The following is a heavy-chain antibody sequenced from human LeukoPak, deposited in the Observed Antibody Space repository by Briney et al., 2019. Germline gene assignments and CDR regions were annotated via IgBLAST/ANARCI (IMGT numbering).Heavy chain of an antibody. CDR2: IYPGDSNS. J-gene: IGHJ2*01. CDR3: ARTANGTVSGLWYFDL. Sequence: GESLKISCKGSGYNFNTNLIAWVRQMPGKGLEWMAIIYPGDSNSRSGRSFQGQVTVSAEKSLSAAYLEWSALKASAAAMYYCARTANGTVSGLWYFDLWGRGTLVTVSS. V-gene: IGHV5-51*01. CDR1: GYNFNTNL. D-gene: IGHD4-17*01.